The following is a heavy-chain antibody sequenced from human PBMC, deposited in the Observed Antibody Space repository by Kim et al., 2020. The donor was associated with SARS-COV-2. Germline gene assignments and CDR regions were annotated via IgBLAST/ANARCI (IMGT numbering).Heavy chain of an antibody. Sequence: YVDSVKGRFTISRDNAKNSLYLQMNSLRAEDTAVYYCASEVCSTSCYYDYWGQGTLVTVSS. D-gene: IGHD2-2*01. V-gene: IGHV3-7*01. J-gene: IGHJ4*02. CDR3: ASEVCSTSCYYDY.